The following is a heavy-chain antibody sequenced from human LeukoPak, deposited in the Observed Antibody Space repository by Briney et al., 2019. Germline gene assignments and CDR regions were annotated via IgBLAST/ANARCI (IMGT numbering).Heavy chain of an antibody. V-gene: IGHV4-59*01. CDR2: IYYIGTT. D-gene: IGHD1-1*01. J-gene: IGHJ4*02. Sequence: SETLSLTCTVSGGSISNYHWSWIRQPPGKGLEWIGNIYYIGTTNYNPSLKSRVTMSVDTSKNQFSLKLTSVTAADTAVYFCAREGTTGWAFWGQGTLVTVSS. CDR3: AREGTTGWAF. CDR1: GGSISNYH.